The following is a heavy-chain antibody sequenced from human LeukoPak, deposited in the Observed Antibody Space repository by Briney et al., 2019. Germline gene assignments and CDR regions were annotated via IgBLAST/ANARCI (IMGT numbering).Heavy chain of an antibody. V-gene: IGHV3-30*18. CDR3: AKDRVFGITGTTDY. CDR1: GPTFSSYG. J-gene: IGHJ4*02. CDR2: ISYDGSNK. D-gene: IGHD1-7*01. Sequence: GGSLRLSCAASGPTFSSYGMHWVRQAPGKGLEWVAVISYDGSNKYYADSVKGRFTISRDNSKNTLYLQMNSLRAEDTAVYYCAKDRVFGITGTTDYWGQGTPVTVSS.